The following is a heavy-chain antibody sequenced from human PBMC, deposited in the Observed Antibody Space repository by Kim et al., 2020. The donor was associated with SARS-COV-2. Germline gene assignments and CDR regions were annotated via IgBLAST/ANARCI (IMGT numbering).Heavy chain of an antibody. D-gene: IGHD3-10*01. J-gene: IGHJ4*02. CDR2: GRT. CDR3: ARERESRFDY. V-gene: IGHV4-31*01. Sequence: GRTYYNPSLKSQVTISVDTSKNKLSLKLSSVTAADTAEYYCARERESRFDYWGQGTLVTVSS.